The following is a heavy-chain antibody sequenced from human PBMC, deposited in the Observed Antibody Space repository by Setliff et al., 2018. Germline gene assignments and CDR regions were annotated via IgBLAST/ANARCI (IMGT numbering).Heavy chain of an antibody. CDR1: GGSISSSNW. Sequence: PSETLSLTCAVSGGSISSSNWWSWVRQPPGKGLEWIGEIYHSGSTNYNPSLKSRVTISVDTSKNQFSLKLSSVTAADTAVYYCARDAAFGVAPKYYYGMDVWGQGTTVTVSS. D-gene: IGHD3-3*01. CDR3: ARDAAFGVAPKYYYGMDV. V-gene: IGHV4-4*02. J-gene: IGHJ6*02. CDR2: IYHSGST.